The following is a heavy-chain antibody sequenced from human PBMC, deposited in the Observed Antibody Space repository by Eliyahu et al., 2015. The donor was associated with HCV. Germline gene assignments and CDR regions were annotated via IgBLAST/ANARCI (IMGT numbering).Heavy chain of an antibody. CDR2: ISGSGGST. CDR3: AKGIDRFTMVRGEYASDAFDI. J-gene: IGHJ3*02. Sequence: EVQLLESGGGLVQPGGSLRLSCAASGFTFSSXAXSWVRQAPGKGLEWVSAISGSGGSTYYADSVKGRFTISRDNSKNTLYLQMNSLRAEDTAVYYCAKGIDRFTMVRGEYASDAFDIWGQGTMVTVSS. V-gene: IGHV3-23*01. D-gene: IGHD3-10*01. CDR1: GFTFSSXA.